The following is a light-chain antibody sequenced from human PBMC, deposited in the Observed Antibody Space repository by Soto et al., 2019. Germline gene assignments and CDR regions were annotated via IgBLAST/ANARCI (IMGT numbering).Light chain of an antibody. V-gene: IGKV3-11*01. J-gene: IGKJ5*01. CDR1: QSVSSY. CDR3: QQRSNWPPIT. CDR2: DAS. Sequence: EIVLTQSPATLSLSPGERATLSCRASQSVSSYLAWYQQKPGQAPRLLIYDASNRATGIPARFSGSGSGTDFTLTISSLEPEDFAVYYCQQRSNWPPITFGQGPRPEIK.